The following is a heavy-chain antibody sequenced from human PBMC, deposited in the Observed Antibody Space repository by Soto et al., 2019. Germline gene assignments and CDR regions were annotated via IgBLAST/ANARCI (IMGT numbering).Heavy chain of an antibody. J-gene: IGHJ4*02. V-gene: IGHV3-9*01. D-gene: IGHD5-18*01. CDR1: GFTFDDYA. CDR3: AKANVDTAMVL. CDR2: ISWNSGSI. Sequence: GGSLRLSCAASGFTFDDYAMHWVRQAPGKGLEWVSGISWNSGSIGYADSVKGRFTISRDNAKNSLYLQMNSLRAEDTALYYCAKANVDTAMVLWGQGTLVTVSS.